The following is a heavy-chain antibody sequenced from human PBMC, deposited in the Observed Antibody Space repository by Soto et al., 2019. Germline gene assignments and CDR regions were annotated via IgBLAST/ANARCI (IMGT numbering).Heavy chain of an antibody. CDR3: AYSTGWYRHDV. J-gene: IGHJ3*01. V-gene: IGHV4-4*02. CDR1: GASISNSRW. Sequence: QVQLQESGPGLVKPSGTLSLTCAVSGASISNSRWWPWVRQPPGKGLAWIGDIFHSGDTNYNPSLKSRVFISVDKAQNQFSLKVSSVTAADTAVYYCAYSTGWYRHDVWGQGTLVTVSS. CDR2: IFHSGDT. D-gene: IGHD6-19*01.